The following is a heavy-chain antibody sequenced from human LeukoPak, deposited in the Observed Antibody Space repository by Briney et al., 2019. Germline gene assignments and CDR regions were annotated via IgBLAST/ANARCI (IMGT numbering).Heavy chain of an antibody. J-gene: IGHJ4*02. CDR2: IRSKAYGGTT. CDR1: GFTFGDYA. D-gene: IGHD3-10*01. CDR3: TRVMRGAGDY. Sequence: PGRSLRLSCTASGFTFGDYAMSWVRQAPGKGLEWVGFIRSKAYGGTTEYAASVKGRFTISRDDSKSIAYPQMNSLKTEDTAVYYCTRVMRGAGDYWGQGTLVTVSS. V-gene: IGHV3-49*04.